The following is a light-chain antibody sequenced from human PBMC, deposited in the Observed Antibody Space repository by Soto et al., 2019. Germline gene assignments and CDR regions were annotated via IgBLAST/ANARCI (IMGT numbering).Light chain of an antibody. Sequence: EIVMTQSPATLSVSPGERATLSCRASQSVSSNLAWYQQKPRQAPRLLIYGASTRATGIPARFRGSGSGTEFTLTISSLQSEHFAVYYCQQHNNWSPAFGTGTKVDIK. CDR2: GAS. CDR3: QQHNNWSPA. J-gene: IGKJ3*01. CDR1: QSVSSN. V-gene: IGKV3-15*01.